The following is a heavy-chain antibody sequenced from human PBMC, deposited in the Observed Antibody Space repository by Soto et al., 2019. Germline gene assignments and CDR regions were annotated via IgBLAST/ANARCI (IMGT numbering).Heavy chain of an antibody. V-gene: IGHV1-3*01. CDR1: GYTFTSYA. Sequence: QVQLVQSGAEVKKPGASVKVSCKASGYTFTSYAMHWVRQAPGQRLEWMGWINAGNGNTKYSQKFQGRVTIPRDTSASTAYMELSSLRSEDTAVYYCARAGTPSKLDFWSGYYYVWFDPWGQGTLVTVSS. CDR3: ARAGTPSKLDFWSGYYYVWFDP. CDR2: INAGNGNT. J-gene: IGHJ5*02. D-gene: IGHD3-3*01.